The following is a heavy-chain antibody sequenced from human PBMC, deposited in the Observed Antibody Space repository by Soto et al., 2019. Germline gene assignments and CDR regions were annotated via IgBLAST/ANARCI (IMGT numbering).Heavy chain of an antibody. D-gene: IGHD2-15*01. J-gene: IGHJ5*02. V-gene: IGHV3-23*01. Sequence: RLSCAASGFTFSSYAMSWVRQAPGKGLEWVSAISGSGGSTYYADSVKGRFTISRDNSKNTLYLQMNSLRAEDTATYFCTRNTLPLSHSRGWYPDTWGQGTLVTVSS. CDR1: GFTFSSYA. CDR3: TRNTLPLSHSRGWYPDT. CDR2: ISGSGGST.